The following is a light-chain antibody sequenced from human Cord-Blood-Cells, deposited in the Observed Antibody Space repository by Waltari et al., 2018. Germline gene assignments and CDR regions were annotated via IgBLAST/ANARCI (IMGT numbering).Light chain of an antibody. CDR2: DVS. V-gene: IGLV2-14*03. Sequence: QSALTQPASVSGSPGQSITISCTGTSSDVGGYNYVSWYQQHPGKAPKLMIYDVSNRPSGFSTRFSGSKSGNTASLTISGLQAEDEADYYCSSYTSSPRYVFGTGTKVTVL. J-gene: IGLJ1*01. CDR3: SSYTSSPRYV. CDR1: SSDVGGYNY.